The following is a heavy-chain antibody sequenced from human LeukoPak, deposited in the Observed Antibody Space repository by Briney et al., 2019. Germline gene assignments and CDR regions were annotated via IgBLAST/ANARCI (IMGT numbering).Heavy chain of an antibody. CDR1: GDRVSINIAA. D-gene: IGHD3-3*01. CDR3: ARANYDFWSGYYGYYYYYGMDV. J-gene: IGHJ6*02. Sequence: SQTLSLTCAISGDRVSINIAAWNWVRQSPSKGLEWLLSTYYRAKWNNDYALSVDSRITINPDTSKSQFSMQMNYVTTEDTAVYYCARANYDFWSGYYGYYYYYGMDVWGQGTMVTVSS. CDR2: TYYRAKWNN. V-gene: IGHV6-1*01.